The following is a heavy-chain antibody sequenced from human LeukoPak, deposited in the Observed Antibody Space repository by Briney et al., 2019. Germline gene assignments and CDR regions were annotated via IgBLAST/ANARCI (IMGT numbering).Heavy chain of an antibody. CDR3: AKDVIRGDITYFES. J-gene: IGHJ4*02. CDR2: IWHDGSKN. CDR1: GITFSFFG. V-gene: IGHV3-33*06. D-gene: IGHD3-10*01. Sequence: GGSLRLSCAASGITFSFFGMHWVRQAPGKGLEGVAVIWHDGSKNYYGDSVKGRFTISRDNSENTLFLQVNSLRAEDTAVYYCAKDVIRGDITYFESWGQGTLVAVSS.